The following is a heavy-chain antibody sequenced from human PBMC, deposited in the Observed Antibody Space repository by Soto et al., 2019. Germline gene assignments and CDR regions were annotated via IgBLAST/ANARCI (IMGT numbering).Heavy chain of an antibody. J-gene: IGHJ4*02. D-gene: IGHD3-16*01. Sequence: SETLSLTCTVSGGSITTSSDYWGWIRQPRGKGLEWIGSVSYSVVAYYSPSLGSRVSISVDTSNNQLSLQLTSVTAADTATYFCARLPGGGYVDYCVQGTTVTVSS. CDR2: VSYSVVA. CDR3: ARLPGGGYVDY. V-gene: IGHV4-39*01. CDR1: GGSITTSSDY.